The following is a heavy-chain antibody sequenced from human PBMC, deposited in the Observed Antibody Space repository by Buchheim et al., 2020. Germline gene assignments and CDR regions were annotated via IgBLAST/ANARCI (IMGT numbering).Heavy chain of an antibody. J-gene: IGHJ6*02. V-gene: IGHV4-34*01. Sequence: QVPLPQWGAGLLKPSETLSLTCAVYGGSFSGYYWSWIRQPPGKGLEWIGEINHSGSTNYNPSLKSRVTISVDTSKNQFSLKLSSVTAADTAVYYCASYDSSGYGMDVWGQGTT. CDR1: GGSFSGYY. CDR2: INHSGST. D-gene: IGHD3-22*01. CDR3: ASYDSSGYGMDV.